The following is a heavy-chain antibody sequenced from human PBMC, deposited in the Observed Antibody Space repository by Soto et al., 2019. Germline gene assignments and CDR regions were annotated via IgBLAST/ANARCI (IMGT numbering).Heavy chain of an antibody. CDR3: ARAVTADY. CDR1: GFTFSSYY. CDR2: ISTSSTYI. J-gene: IGHJ4*02. D-gene: IGHD4-17*01. Sequence: GSLRLSCAASGFTFSSYYMNWVRQAPGKGLEWVSSISTSSTYIYYADSVKGRFTISRDNAKNSLYLQMNSLRAEDTAVYYCARAVTADYWGQGTLVTVSS. V-gene: IGHV3-21*01.